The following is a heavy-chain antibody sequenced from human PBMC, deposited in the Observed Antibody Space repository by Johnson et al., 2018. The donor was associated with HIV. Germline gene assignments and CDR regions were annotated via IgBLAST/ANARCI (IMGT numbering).Heavy chain of an antibody. J-gene: IGHJ3*02. D-gene: IGHD3-3*01. V-gene: IGHV3-23*04. CDR1: GFTFSNYA. CDR3: SKNSRITYDARSAFDI. Sequence: VLLVESGGGLVQPGGSLRLSCAASGFTFSNYAMNWVRQAPGKGLEWVSCISNMGGSAYCADSVKGRFTISRDNSKNTLYLQMNSLRAEDTAVYYCSKNSRITYDARSAFDIWGQGTMVTVSS. CDR2: ISNMGGSA.